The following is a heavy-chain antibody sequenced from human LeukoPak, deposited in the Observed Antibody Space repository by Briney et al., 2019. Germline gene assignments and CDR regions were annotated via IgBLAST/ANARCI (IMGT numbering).Heavy chain of an antibody. CDR3: AKGKRYPDY. D-gene: IGHD1-1*01. CDR1: GFTFSESW. CDR2: LNLDGSDK. J-gene: IGHJ4*02. Sequence: HTGGSLRLSCVVSGFTFSESWMGWVRQAPGKGLGWVASLNLDGSDKYYVDSVKGRFTISRDNAKNSLYLQMDSLRVEDTAVYYCAKGKRYPDYWGQGTLVTVSS. V-gene: IGHV3-7*03.